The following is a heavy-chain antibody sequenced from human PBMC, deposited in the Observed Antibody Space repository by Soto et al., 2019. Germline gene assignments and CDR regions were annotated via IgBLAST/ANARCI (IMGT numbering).Heavy chain of an antibody. CDR3: ASGDEDDYGDYVFDY. D-gene: IGHD4-17*01. V-gene: IGHV1-69*12. Sequence: QVQLVQSGAEVKKPGSSVKVSCKASGGTFSSYAISWVRQAPGQGLEWMGGIIPIFGTANYAQKFQGRVTIXXDXSXXTAYMELSSLRSEDTAVYYCASGDEDDYGDYVFDYWGQGTLVTVSS. CDR1: GGTFSSYA. J-gene: IGHJ4*02. CDR2: IIPIFGTA.